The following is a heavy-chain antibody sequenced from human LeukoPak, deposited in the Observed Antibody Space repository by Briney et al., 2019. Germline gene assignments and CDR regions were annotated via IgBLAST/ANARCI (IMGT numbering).Heavy chain of an antibody. V-gene: IGHV4-30-4*01. CDR3: ARSYYYYYGMDV. Sequence: SVTLSLTCTVSGGSISSGDYYWSWIRQPPGKGLEWIGYIYYSGSTYYNPSLKSRVTISVDTSKNQFSLKLSSVTAADTAVYYCARSYYYYYGMDVWGQGTTVTVSS. CDR2: IYYSGST. CDR1: GGSISSGDYY. J-gene: IGHJ6*02.